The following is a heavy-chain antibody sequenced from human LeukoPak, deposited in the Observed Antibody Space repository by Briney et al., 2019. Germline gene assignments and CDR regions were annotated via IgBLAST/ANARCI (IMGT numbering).Heavy chain of an antibody. J-gene: IGHJ4*02. CDR3: ARASWVRGVIYNFDY. CDR1: GGSISSGGYS. D-gene: IGHD3-10*01. CDR2: IYHSGGT. Sequence: SQTLSLTCAVSGGSISSGGYSWSWIRQPPGKGLEWIGYIYHSGGTYYNPSLKSRVTISVDRSKNQFSLELSSVTAADTAVYYCARASWVRGVIYNFDYWGQGTLVTVSS. V-gene: IGHV4-30-2*01.